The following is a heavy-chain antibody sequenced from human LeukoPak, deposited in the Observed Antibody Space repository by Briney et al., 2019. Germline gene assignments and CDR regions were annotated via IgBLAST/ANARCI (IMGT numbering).Heavy chain of an antibody. D-gene: IGHD5-24*01. J-gene: IGHJ4*02. V-gene: IGHV3-23*01. CDR1: GFTFGRSA. CDR2: ISSSGNT. CDR3: VKGRMSEDGLDF. Sequence: GGSLRLACEASGFTFGRSAMTWVRQTPGKGLEWFSSISSSGNTYYADSVKGRFTISRDNSKNLVNLQMNSLRAEDTAIYYCVKGRMSEDGLDFWGQGSLVTVSS.